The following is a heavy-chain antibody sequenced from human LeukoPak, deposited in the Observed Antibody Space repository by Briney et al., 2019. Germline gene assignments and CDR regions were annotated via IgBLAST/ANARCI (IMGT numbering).Heavy chain of an antibody. CDR3: ARVTIFMAARPESDYYYGMDV. CDR1: GYTFTGYY. J-gene: IGHJ6*02. CDR2: INPNSGGT. V-gene: IGHV1-2*02. D-gene: IGHD6-6*01. Sequence: ASVKVSCKASGYTFTGYYMHWVRQAPGQGLEWMGWINPNSGGTNYAQKFQGRVTMTRDTSISTAYMELSRLRSDDTAVYYCARVTIFMAARPESDYYYGMDVWGQGTTVTVS.